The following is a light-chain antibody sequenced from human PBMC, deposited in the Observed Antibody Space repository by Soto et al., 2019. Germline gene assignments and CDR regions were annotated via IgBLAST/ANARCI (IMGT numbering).Light chain of an antibody. CDR1: QDISDY. CDR3: QQANSFTLT. Sequence: DIQWTQSPSFLSASVGDRVTITCRASQDISDYLAWYQQRPGKAPKLLIYAASTLQSGVPSRFSGSGSGTEFTLTISSLKNEDFATYYCQQANSFTLTFGGGTKVDIK. CDR2: AAS. V-gene: IGKV1-9*01. J-gene: IGKJ4*01.